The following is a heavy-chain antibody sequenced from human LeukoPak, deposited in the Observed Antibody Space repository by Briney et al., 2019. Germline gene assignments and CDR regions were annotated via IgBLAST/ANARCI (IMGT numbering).Heavy chain of an antibody. D-gene: IGHD6-19*01. V-gene: IGHV3-15*01. CDR2: IKSKTDGGTT. CDR3: TNQQWLVGGVDY. J-gene: IGHJ4*02. CDR1: GFTFSSYA. Sequence: KTGGSLRLSCAASGFTFSSYAMSWVRQAPGKGLEWVGRIKSKTDGGTTDYAAPVKGRFTISRDDSKNTLYLQMNSLKTEDTAVYYCTNQQWLVGGVDYWGQGTLVTVSS.